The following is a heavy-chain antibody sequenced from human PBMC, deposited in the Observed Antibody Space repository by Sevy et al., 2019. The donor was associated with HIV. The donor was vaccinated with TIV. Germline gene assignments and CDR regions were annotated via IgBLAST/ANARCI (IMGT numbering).Heavy chain of an antibody. CDR2: ISYDGSNK. D-gene: IGHD2-15*01. Sequence: GGSLRLSCAASGFTFSSYAMHWVRQAPGKGLEWVAVISYDGSNKYYADSVKGRFTISRDNSKNTLYLQMNSLRAEDTAVYYCARDITVVTCYNWFDPWGQGTLVTVSS. CDR3: ARDITVVTCYNWFDP. V-gene: IGHV3-30-3*01. CDR1: GFTFSSYA. J-gene: IGHJ5*02.